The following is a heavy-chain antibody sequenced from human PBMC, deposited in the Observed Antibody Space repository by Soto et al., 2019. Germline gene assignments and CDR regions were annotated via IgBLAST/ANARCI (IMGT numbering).Heavy chain of an antibody. J-gene: IGHJ6*02. V-gene: IGHV1-2*04. CDR2: INPNSGGT. CDR3: ARGDFMGYYYGMDV. CDR1: GYTFTAYY. D-gene: IGHD3-3*01. Sequence: ASVKVSCKASGYTFTAYYMHWVRQAPGQGLEWMGWINPNSGGTNYAQKFQGWVTMTRDTSISTAYMELSRLRSDDTAVYYCARGDFMGYYYGMDVWGQGTTVTASS.